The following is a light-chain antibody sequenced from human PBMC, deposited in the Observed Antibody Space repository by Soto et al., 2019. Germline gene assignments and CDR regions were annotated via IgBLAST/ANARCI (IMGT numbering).Light chain of an antibody. V-gene: IGLV2-14*01. CDR2: DVS. CDR1: SRDVGGYNS. J-gene: IGLJ1*01. CDR3: SSYTTGGSYV. Sequence: QSALTQPASVSGSPGLSIAISCTGTSRDVGGYNSVSWYQQQPGQVPKLIIYDVSSRPSGVSNRFSGSKSGNTASLTISGLQAEDEGDYYCSSYTTGGSYVFGTGTKVTVL.